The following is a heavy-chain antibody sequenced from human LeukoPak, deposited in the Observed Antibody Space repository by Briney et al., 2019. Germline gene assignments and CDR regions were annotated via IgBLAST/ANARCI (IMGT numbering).Heavy chain of an antibody. J-gene: IGHJ4*02. CDR2: ISSSGRNV. D-gene: IGHD6-19*01. Sequence: GGSLRLSCAASAFAFSSHSMTWVRQAPGKGLEWGSSISSSGRNVYYAESVKGRFTISRDNAKNSLYLQMSSLRVEDTAQYFCARDQGVAVAVYYFDYWGQGALVTVSS. CDR1: AFAFSSHS. CDR3: ARDQGVAVAVYYFDY. V-gene: IGHV3-21*01.